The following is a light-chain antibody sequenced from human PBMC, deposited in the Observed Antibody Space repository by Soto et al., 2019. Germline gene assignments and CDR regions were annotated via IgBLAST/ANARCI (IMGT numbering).Light chain of an antibody. CDR2: AAY. V-gene: IGKV1-27*01. CDR1: QDISTY. J-gene: IGKJ4*01. CDR3: QNYDNPPLT. Sequence: DIQMTQAPSSLSASVGDRVTITCRARQDISTYLAWYQQKPGKVPKLLISAAYTLQSGVPPRFSGSGSGTDFTLTISSLQPEDAATYYCQNYDNPPLTFGGGTKVEIK.